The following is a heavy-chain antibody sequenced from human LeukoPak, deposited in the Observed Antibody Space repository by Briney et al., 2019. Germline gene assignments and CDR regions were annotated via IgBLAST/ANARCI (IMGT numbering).Heavy chain of an antibody. CDR1: GFTFSSCS. Sequence: GGSLRLSCAASGFTFSSCSMNWVGQAPGKGLEWVSAISSDSSYIYYADSVRGRFTISRDNAKNSLYLQMSSLRAEDMAVYYSARIRDFGASYHYFYMDVRGKGTTVTVSS. CDR2: ISSDSSYI. J-gene: IGHJ6*03. D-gene: IGHD4-17*01. CDR3: ARIRDFGASYHYFYMDV. V-gene: IGHV3-21*01.